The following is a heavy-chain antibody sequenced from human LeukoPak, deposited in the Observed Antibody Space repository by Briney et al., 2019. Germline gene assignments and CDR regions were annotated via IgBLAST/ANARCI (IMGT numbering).Heavy chain of an antibody. D-gene: IGHD3-16*01. CDR1: GFTVSSNF. V-gene: IGHV3-66*01. CDR2: IYSGGNT. J-gene: IGHJ3*02. Sequence: PGGSLRLSCAASGFTVSSNFMSWVRQAPGKGLEWVSVIYSGGNTYYADYVKGRFTTSRDNSKNTLYLQMNSLRAEDTAVYHCARDRLPPLGAFDIWGQGTMVTVSS. CDR3: ARDRLPPLGAFDI.